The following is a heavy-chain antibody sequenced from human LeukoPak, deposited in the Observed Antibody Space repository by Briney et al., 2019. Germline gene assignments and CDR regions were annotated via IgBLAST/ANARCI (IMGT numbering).Heavy chain of an antibody. CDR2: IYTSGST. Sequence: SETLSLTCTVSGGSISSGSYYWSWIRQPAGKGLEWIGRIYTSGSTNYNPSLKSRVTISVDTSKNQFSLKLSSVTAADTAVYYCAREGTELVKPYYFDYWGQGTLVTVSS. D-gene: IGHD6-13*01. V-gene: IGHV4-61*02. CDR3: AREGTELVKPYYFDY. CDR1: GGSISSGSYY. J-gene: IGHJ4*02.